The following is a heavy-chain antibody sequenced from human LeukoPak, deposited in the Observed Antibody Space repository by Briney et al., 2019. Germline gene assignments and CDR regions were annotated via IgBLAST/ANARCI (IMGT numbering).Heavy chain of an antibody. CDR1: GFTFSSYS. CDR3: AKMEAAAGSLCY. V-gene: IGHV3-23*01. Sequence: GGSLRLSCAASGFTFSSYSMNWVRQAPGKGLEWVSAISGSGGSTYYADSVKGRFTISRDNSKNTLYLQMNSLRAEDTAVYYCAKMEAAAGSLCYWGQGTLVTVSS. CDR2: ISGSGGST. J-gene: IGHJ4*02. D-gene: IGHD6-13*01.